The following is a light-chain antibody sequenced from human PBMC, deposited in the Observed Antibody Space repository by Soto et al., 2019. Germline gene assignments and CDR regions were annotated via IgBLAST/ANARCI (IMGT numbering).Light chain of an antibody. CDR3: SSYTDINTVI. Sequence: QSVLTQPPSVSGSPGQSVTISCTGTSSDIGSYNRVSWYQQPPDTAPKLMIYEVTNRPSGVPDRFSGSKSGNTASLTISGLQAEDEADYYCSSYTDINTVIFGGGTKLTVL. CDR1: SSDIGSYNR. V-gene: IGLV2-18*02. J-gene: IGLJ2*01. CDR2: EVT.